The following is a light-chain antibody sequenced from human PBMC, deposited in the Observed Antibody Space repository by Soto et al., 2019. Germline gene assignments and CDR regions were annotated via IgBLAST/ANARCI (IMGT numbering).Light chain of an antibody. CDR1: QSFRSSY. CDR2: GAS. Sequence: EIVLTQSPGTLSLSPGERATLSCRASQSFRSSYLAWYQQKPGQAPRLLIYGASSRATGIPDRFSGSGSGTDFTLTISRLEPGDFAVYYCQQYGSSPFTFGPGTKVDIK. CDR3: QQYGSSPFT. V-gene: IGKV3-20*01. J-gene: IGKJ3*01.